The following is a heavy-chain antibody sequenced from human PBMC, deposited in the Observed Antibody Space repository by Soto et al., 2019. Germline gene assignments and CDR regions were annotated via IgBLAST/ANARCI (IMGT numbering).Heavy chain of an antibody. CDR3: GRLKVRHYGEIPYAMDV. CDR1: GYSFTNYW. V-gene: IGHV5-51*01. CDR2: IHSGDSDI. J-gene: IGHJ6*02. D-gene: IGHD4-17*01. Sequence: GESLKISCEVSGYSFTNYWIGWLRQKPGKCLEWMGIIHSGDSDIRYSPSFQGQVTISGYKSINTAYLQWSSLKASDTAMYYCGRLKVRHYGEIPYAMDVWGQGNTVIVS.